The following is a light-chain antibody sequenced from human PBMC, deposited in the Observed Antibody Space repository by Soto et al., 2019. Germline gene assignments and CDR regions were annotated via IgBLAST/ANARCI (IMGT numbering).Light chain of an antibody. CDR2: GTS. V-gene: IGKV3-20*01. CDR3: QQYGSSPRYT. Sequence: EIVLTQSPGTLSLSPGERATLSCRASQSVSSTNLAWYQQKPGQAPRLLIYGTSTRATDIPDTFSGSGSGTDFTLTISRLEPEDFTVYYCQQYGSSPRYTFGQGTKLEIK. J-gene: IGKJ2*01. CDR1: QSVSSTN.